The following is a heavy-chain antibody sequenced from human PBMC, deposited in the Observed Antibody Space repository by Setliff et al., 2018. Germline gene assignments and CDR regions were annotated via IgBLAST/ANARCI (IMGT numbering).Heavy chain of an antibody. D-gene: IGHD2-21*01. J-gene: IGHJ5*02. Sequence: SETLSLTCTVSGGSISSGGYYWSWIRQHPGKGLEWIGYIYYSGSTYYNPSLRSRVTISVDTSKNQFSLKLSSVTAADTAVYYCARGRYWFAPNWFDPWGQGTLVTVSS. V-gene: IGHV4-31*03. CDR2: IYYSGST. CDR1: GGSISSGGYY. CDR3: ARGRYWFAPNWFDP.